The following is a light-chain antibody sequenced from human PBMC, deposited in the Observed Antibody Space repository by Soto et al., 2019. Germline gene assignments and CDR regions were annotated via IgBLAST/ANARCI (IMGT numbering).Light chain of an antibody. V-gene: IGLV1-40*01. J-gene: IGLJ3*02. CDR2: GNR. Sequence: QLVLTQPPSVSGAPGQRVTIPCTGNSSNLGAGYDVHWYQQLPGTAPKLVIYGNRNRPSGVPERFSGSKSGTSASLVITGLQAEDEGDYYCQAYDYSLTASVFGGGTQLTVL. CDR3: QAYDYSLTASV. CDR1: SSNLGAGYD.